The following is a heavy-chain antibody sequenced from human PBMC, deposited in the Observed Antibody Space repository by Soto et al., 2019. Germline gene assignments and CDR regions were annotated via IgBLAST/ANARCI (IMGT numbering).Heavy chain of an antibody. CDR1: GGSFSGYY. J-gene: IGHJ5*02. Sequence: PSETLSLTCAVYGGSFSGYYWSWIRQPPGKGLEWIGEINHSGSTNYNPSLKSRVTISVDTSNNQFSLKLSSVTAGDTAVYYCARPAHNGCDAWGQGTLVTVSS. CDR2: INHSGST. V-gene: IGHV4-34*01. D-gene: IGHD2-2*01. CDR3: ARPAHNGCDA.